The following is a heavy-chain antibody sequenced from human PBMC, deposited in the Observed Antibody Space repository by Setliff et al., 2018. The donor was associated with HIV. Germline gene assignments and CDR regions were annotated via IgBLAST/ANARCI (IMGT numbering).Heavy chain of an antibody. J-gene: IGHJ4*01. Sequence: ASVKVSCKASGYTFSAYHMHWARQAPGQGLEWMGWINPNSGGTHYAQKFQGRITMTTHTSTTTAHMELRSLRSDDTALYYCARDRNDFLWGSYRYTAGFDYWGHGTLVTVSS. D-gene: IGHD3-16*02. CDR1: GYTFSAYH. CDR3: ARDRNDFLWGSYRYTAGFDY. CDR2: INPNSGGT. V-gene: IGHV1-2*02.